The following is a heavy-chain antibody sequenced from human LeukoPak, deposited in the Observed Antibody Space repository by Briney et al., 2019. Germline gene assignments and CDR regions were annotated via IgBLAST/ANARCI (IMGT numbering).Heavy chain of an antibody. CDR3: ARVRTSCNPECDYYYMDV. Sequence: SETLSLTCTVSGGSISSYYWSWIRQPTGKGLEWIGRIYTSGSTNYNPSLKSRVTMSVDTSKNQFSLKLSSVTAADTAVYYCARVRTSCNPECDYYYMDVWGKGTTVTVS. CDR1: GGSISSYY. V-gene: IGHV4-4*07. J-gene: IGHJ6*03. D-gene: IGHD2-2*01. CDR2: IYTSGST.